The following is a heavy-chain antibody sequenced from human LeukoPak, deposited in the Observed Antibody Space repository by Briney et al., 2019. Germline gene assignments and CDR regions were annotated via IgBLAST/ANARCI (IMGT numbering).Heavy chain of an antibody. CDR3: ARFYCTNGVCLIGFDP. Sequence: SETLSLTCAVYGGSFSGYYWSWIRQPPGKRLEWIVEINHSGSTNYNPSLKSRVTISVDTSKNQFSLKLSSVTAADTAVYYCARFYCTNGVCLIGFDPWGQGTLVTVSS. CDR2: INHSGST. D-gene: IGHD2-8*01. CDR1: GGSFSGYY. V-gene: IGHV4-34*01. J-gene: IGHJ5*02.